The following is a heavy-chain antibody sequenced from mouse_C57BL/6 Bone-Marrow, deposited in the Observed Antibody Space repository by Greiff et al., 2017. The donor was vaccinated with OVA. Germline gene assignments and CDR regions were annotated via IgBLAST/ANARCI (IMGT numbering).Heavy chain of an antibody. Sequence: QVQLKESGAELAKPGASVKLSCKASGYTFTSYWMHWVKQRPGQGLEWIGYINPSSGYTKYNQKFKDKATLTADKSSSTAYMQLSSLTYEDSAVYYCARSYSNYVGAMDYWGQGTSVTVSS. CDR2: INPSSGYT. V-gene: IGHV1-7*01. J-gene: IGHJ4*01. CDR3: ARSYSNYVGAMDY. CDR1: GYTFTSYW. D-gene: IGHD2-5*01.